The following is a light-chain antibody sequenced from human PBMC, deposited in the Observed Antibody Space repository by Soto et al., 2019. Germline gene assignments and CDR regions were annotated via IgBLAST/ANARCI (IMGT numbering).Light chain of an antibody. CDR2: STS. CDR3: LLYYGGAGV. J-gene: IGLJ3*02. CDR1: TGAVTGTNY. Sequence: QAVVTQEPSLTVSPGGTVTLTCASSTGAVTGTNYPNWFQQKPGQAPTALIYSTSNKHSWTPARFSGSLLGGKAALTLSGVQPEDETEYYCLLYYGGAGVFGGGTKLTVL. V-gene: IGLV7-43*01.